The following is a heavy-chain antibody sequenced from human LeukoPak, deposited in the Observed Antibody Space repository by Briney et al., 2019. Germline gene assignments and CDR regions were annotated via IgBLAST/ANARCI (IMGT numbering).Heavy chain of an antibody. Sequence: PGRSLRLSCAASGFTFSSYGMHWVRQAPGKGLEWVAVIWYDGSNKYYADSVKGRFTISRNNSKNTLYLQMNSLRAEDTAVYYCARDPYSGSYIGYYFDYWGQGTLVTVSS. CDR3: ARDPYSGSYIGYYFDY. J-gene: IGHJ4*02. V-gene: IGHV3-33*01. CDR2: IWYDGSNK. D-gene: IGHD1-26*01. CDR1: GFTFSSYG.